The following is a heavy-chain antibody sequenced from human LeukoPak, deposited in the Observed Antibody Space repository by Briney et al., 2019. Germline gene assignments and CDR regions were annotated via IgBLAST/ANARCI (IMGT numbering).Heavy chain of an antibody. D-gene: IGHD4-23*01. Sequence: ASVKVSCKASGYTFTSYYMHWVRQAPGQGLEWMGIINPSGGSTSYAQKLQGRVTMTTDTSTSTAYMELRSLRSDDTAVYYCASHHDYGGPSRHYYMDVWGKGTTVTVSS. V-gene: IGHV1-46*01. J-gene: IGHJ6*03. CDR2: INPSGGST. CDR1: GYTFTSYY. CDR3: ASHHDYGGPSRHYYMDV.